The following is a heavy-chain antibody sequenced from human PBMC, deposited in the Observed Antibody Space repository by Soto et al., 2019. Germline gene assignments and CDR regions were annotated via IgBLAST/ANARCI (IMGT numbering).Heavy chain of an antibody. D-gene: IGHD5-18*01. Sequence: SLRLSCAASGFTFSSYGIHWVRQAPGKGLEWVAVISYDGSNKYYADSVKGRFTISRDNSKNTLYLQMNSLRAEDTAVYYCAKDGGYSYALYNWFDPWGQGTLVTVSS. CDR3: AKDGGYSYALYNWFDP. CDR2: ISYDGSNK. J-gene: IGHJ5*02. CDR1: GFTFSSYG. V-gene: IGHV3-30*18.